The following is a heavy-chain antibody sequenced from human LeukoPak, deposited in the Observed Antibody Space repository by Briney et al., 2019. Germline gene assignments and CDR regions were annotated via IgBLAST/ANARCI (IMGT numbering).Heavy chain of an antibody. CDR2: INPSGGST. D-gene: IGHD2-2*01. Sequence: EASVKVSCKASGYTFTSYYMHWVRQAPGQGLEWMGIINPSGGSTSYAQKFQGRVTMTRDTSTSTVYMELSSLRSEDTAVYYCARDAEDIVVVPAGLSWYFDLWGRGTLVTVSS. CDR3: ARDAEDIVVVPAGLSWYFDL. CDR1: GYTFTSYY. J-gene: IGHJ2*01. V-gene: IGHV1-46*01.